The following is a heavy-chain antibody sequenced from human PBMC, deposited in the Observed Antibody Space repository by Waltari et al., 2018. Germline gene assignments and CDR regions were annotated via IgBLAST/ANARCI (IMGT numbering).Heavy chain of an antibody. CDR2: IKQDGSEK. CDR3: VRLVVVITPGWFDP. Sequence: EVQLVESGGGLVQPGGSLRLSCAASGFTFSSYWMSWVRGAPGKGLEWVANIKQDGSEKYYVDSVKGRFTISRDNAKNSLYLQMNSLRAEDTAVYYCVRLVVVITPGWFDPWGQGTLVTVSS. J-gene: IGHJ5*02. D-gene: IGHD3-22*01. CDR1: GFTFSSYW. V-gene: IGHV3-7*01.